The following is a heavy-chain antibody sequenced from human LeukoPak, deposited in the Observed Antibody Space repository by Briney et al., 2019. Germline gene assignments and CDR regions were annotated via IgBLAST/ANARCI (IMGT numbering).Heavy chain of an antibody. CDR1: GYSITSYY. J-gene: IGHJ4*02. Sequence: PSETLSLTCTVSGYSITSYYWSWIRQPPGKGLEWIGYIFYSGNTDYNPSLKSRVTISVDTSRNQFSLKLDSVAAADTAVYYCARVFRRDGYFDYWGQGTLVTVSS. CDR2: IFYSGNT. V-gene: IGHV4-59*01. CDR3: ARVFRRDGYFDY. D-gene: IGHD5-24*01.